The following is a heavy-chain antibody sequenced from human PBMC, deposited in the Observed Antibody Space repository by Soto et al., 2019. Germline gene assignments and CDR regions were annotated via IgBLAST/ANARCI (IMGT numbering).Heavy chain of an antibody. J-gene: IGHJ3*02. CDR3: ARPVTSPDHIDI. CDR2: IVVGSGNT. D-gene: IGHD4-4*01. V-gene: IGHV1-58*02. Sequence: ASVKVSCKASGFTFTSSAMQWVRQARGQRLEWIGWIVVGSGNTNYAQKFQERVTITRDMSTSTAYMELSSLRSDYAALYYCARPVTSPDHIDIWGQGTMVTVSS. CDR1: GFTFTSSA.